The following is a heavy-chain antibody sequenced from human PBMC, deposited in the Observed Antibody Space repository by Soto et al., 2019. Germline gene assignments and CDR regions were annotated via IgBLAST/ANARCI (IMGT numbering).Heavy chain of an antibody. V-gene: IGHV5-51*01. D-gene: IGHD2-15*01. CDR3: ARIDVAARREYYFDY. CDR1: GYSFTSYW. Sequence: GESLKISCKGSGYSFTSYWIGWVRQMPGKGLEWMGIIYPGDSDTRYSPSFQGQVTISADKSISTAYLQWSSLKASDTAMYYCARIDVAARREYYFDYWGQGTLVTVSS. CDR2: IYPGDSDT. J-gene: IGHJ4*02.